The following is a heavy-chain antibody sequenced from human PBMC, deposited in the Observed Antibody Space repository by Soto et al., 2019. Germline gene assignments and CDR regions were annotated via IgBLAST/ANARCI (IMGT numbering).Heavy chain of an antibody. CDR3: ARDLFDY. CDR1: GFTFSNYW. Sequence: GGSLRLSCAASGFTFSNYWMNWVRQAPGKGLEWVANINEDGSEKYYVDSAKGRFNISRDNAKNSLYLQMSSLRAEDTAVYYCARDLFDYWGQGTLVTVSS. CDR2: INEDGSEK. V-gene: IGHV3-7*01. J-gene: IGHJ4*02.